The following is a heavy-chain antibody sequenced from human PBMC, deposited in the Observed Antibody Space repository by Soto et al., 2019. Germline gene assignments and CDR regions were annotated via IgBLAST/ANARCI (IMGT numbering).Heavy chain of an antibody. CDR2: IYYSGST. Sequence: QVQLQESGPGLVKPSQTLSLTCTVSGGSISSGDYYWSWIRQPPGKGLEWIGYIYYSGSTYYNPSIKSRVXXSXDXXKNQFSLKLSSVTAADTAVYYCASLDTAMVPYFDYWGQGTLVTVSS. D-gene: IGHD5-18*01. V-gene: IGHV4-30-4*01. CDR1: GGSISSGDYY. J-gene: IGHJ4*02. CDR3: ASLDTAMVPYFDY.